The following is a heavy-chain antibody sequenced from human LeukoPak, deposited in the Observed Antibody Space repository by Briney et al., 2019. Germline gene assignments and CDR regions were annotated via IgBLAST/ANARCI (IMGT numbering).Heavy chain of an antibody. CDR3: ARGGALGYCSSTSCYSEWLDP. V-gene: IGHV4-59*01. CDR1: GGSISSYY. CDR2: IYYSGST. J-gene: IGHJ5*02. D-gene: IGHD2-2*02. Sequence: TSETLSLTCTVSGGSISSYYWSWIRQPPGKGLEWIGYIYYSGSTNYNPSLKSRVTISVDTSKNQFSLKLSSVTAADTAVYYCARGGALGYCSSTSCYSEWLDPWGQGTLVTVSS.